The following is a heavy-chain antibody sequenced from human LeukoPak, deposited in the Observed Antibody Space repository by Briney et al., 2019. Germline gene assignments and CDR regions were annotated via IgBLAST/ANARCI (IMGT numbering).Heavy chain of an antibody. J-gene: IGHJ4*02. CDR1: GYTFTGCY. CDR3: ARGAHITIFGVVNYYFDY. D-gene: IGHD3-3*01. CDR2: INPNSGNT. V-gene: IGHV1-8*03. Sequence: ASVKVSCKXSGYTFTGCYMHWVRQAPGQGLEWMGRINPNSGNTGYSQKFQGRVTITRNTSISTAYMELSSLRSEDTAVYYCARGAHITIFGVVNYYFDYWGQGTLVTVSS.